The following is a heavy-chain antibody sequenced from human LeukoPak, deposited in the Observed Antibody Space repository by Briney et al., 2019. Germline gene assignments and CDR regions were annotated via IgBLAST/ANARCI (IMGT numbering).Heavy chain of an antibody. Sequence: PGGSLRLSCAASGFTFSSYAMSWVRQAPGKGLEWVSAISGSGGSTYYADSVKGRFTISRDNSKNTLYLQMNSLRAEDTAVYYCARRSYYYYGMDVWGQGTTVTVSS. CDR3: ARRSYYYYGMDV. J-gene: IGHJ6*02. V-gene: IGHV3-23*01. CDR1: GFTFSSYA. CDR2: ISGSGGST.